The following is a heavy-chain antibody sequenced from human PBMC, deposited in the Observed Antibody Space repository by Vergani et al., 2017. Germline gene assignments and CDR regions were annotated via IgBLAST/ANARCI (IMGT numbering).Heavy chain of an antibody. D-gene: IGHD6-13*01. V-gene: IGHV4-59*02. CDR2: LSTTGGA. CDR1: GVSVTDYN. Sequence: QAQLQESGPGLVKPSETLSLTCHVFGVSVTDYNCNWIRPAPGKGLEWIGTLSTTGGATHASHNPSLKSRVSISVDTSKSQFSLRLTSVTAADSDIYYCAGDTHSWQRADRWGQGLLVSVSS. J-gene: IGHJ5*02. CDR3: AGDTHSWQRADR.